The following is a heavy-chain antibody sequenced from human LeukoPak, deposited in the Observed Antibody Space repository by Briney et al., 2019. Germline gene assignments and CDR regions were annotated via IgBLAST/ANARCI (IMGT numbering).Heavy chain of an antibody. D-gene: IGHD2-2*01. CDR1: GFTFSDYW. V-gene: IGHV3-7*01. CDR3: ARWRGSTSERSDY. J-gene: IGHJ4*02. Sequence: GGSLRLSCTASGFTFSDYWMTGVRQAPGKGLEWVANIKQDGSAKYYVDSVKGRFTISRDNAKNSLYLQIDSLRVEDTATYYCARWRGSTSERSDYWGQGTLVTVSS. CDR2: IKQDGSAK.